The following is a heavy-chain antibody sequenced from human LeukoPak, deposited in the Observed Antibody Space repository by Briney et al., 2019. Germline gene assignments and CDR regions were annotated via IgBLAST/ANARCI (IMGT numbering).Heavy chain of an antibody. D-gene: IGHD3-10*01. V-gene: IGHV3-48*01. J-gene: IGHJ5*02. CDR1: GFTFSSYS. CDR3: ARESMVRGVNSNWFDP. CDR2: ISSSSSTI. Sequence: PGGSLRLSCAASGFTFSSYSMNWVRQAPGKGLEWVSYISSSSSTIYYADSVKGRFTISRDNAKNSLYLQMNSLRAEDTAVYYCARESMVRGVNSNWFDPWGQGTLVTVSS.